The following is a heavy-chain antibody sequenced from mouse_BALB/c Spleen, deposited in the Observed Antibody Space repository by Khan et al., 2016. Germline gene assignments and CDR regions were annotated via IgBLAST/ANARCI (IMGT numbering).Heavy chain of an antibody. CDR3: ARSYYDSWFVY. CDR2: IDPANDNT. Sequence: VQLKESGAELVKPGASVKLSCTASGFNIKDTYMHWMIQRPEQGLEWIGRIDPANDNTTYDPKFQGKATITADTSSNTAYLQLSSLTSEDTAVYYCARSYYDSWFVYWGQGTLVTVSA. CDR1: GFNIKDTY. J-gene: IGHJ3*01. V-gene: IGHV14-3*02. D-gene: IGHD2-4*01.